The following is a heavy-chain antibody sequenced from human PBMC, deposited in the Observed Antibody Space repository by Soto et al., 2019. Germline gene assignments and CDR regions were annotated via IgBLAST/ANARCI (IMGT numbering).Heavy chain of an antibody. CDR3: ASQGLGATGYLC. J-gene: IGHJ4*02. CDR2: ISDSGSTM. V-gene: IGHV3-48*01. Sequence: EVQLVESGGGLIQPGGSLRLFCAASGFTFSNYDMNWVRQAPGKGLEWVSYISDSGSTMYYQDSVKGRFTISRDNAKNSLFLHMNSLRAEDTAVYYCASQGLGATGYLCWGQGTLVTVSS. D-gene: IGHD1-1*01. CDR1: GFTFSNYD.